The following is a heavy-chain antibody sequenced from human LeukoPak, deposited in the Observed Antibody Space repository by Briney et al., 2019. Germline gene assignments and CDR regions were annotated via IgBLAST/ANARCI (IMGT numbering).Heavy chain of an antibody. J-gene: IGHJ4*02. CDR2: IYYSVGT. CDR1: GGSISSSSFY. CDR3: ARHKSLGSSAYYYPFDY. Sequence: SGTLSLTCTVSGGSISSSSFYWGWIRQPPGKGLEWIGIIYYSVGTYYNPSLKSRITISIDTSKNKFSLKLSSVTAADTAVYYCARHKSLGSSAYYYPFDYWGQGTLVTVSA. D-gene: IGHD3-22*01. V-gene: IGHV4-39*01.